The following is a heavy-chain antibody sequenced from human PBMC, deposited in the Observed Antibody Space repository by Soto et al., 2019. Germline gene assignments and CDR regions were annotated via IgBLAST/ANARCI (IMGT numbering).Heavy chain of an antibody. V-gene: IGHV1-18*01. CDR1: GYTFNTYA. J-gene: IGHJ4*02. Sequence: QIQLVQSGSAMEEPGASVKVSCKASGYTFNTYAITWVRQAPGQGLEWMGWISPNNGKTRYTQRLQDRITMTTDTSTNTAYMELRSLTSDDTAMYYCARIFLPGFPDYWGQGTLVTVSS. CDR2: ISPNNGKT. CDR3: ARIFLPGFPDY. D-gene: IGHD1-1*01.